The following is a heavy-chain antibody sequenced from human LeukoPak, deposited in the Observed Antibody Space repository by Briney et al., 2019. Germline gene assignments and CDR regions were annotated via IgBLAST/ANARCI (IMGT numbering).Heavy chain of an antibody. CDR2: IYYSGSI. D-gene: IGHD5-24*01. CDR1: GGSIIGSSYY. Sequence: SETLSLTCTVSGGSIIGSSYYWSWIRQPPGKGLEWIGYIYYSGSINYNPSLKSRVTISVDTSKNQFSLKLSSVTAADTAVHYCARTSWLHSSYYFDYWGQGTLVTVSS. J-gene: IGHJ4*02. V-gene: IGHV4-61*05. CDR3: ARTSWLHSSYYFDY.